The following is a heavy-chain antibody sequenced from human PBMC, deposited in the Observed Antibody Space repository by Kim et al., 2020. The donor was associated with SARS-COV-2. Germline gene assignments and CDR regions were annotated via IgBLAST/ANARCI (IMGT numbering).Heavy chain of an antibody. J-gene: IGHJ4*02. CDR3: AIGMGRVVVAATFDY. Sequence: ASVKVSCKASGYTFTSYYMHWVRQAPGQGLEWMGIINPSGGSTSYAQKFQGRVTMTRDTSTSTVYMELSSLRPEDTAVYYCAIGMGRVVVAATFDYWGQGALVTVSS. CDR2: INPSGGST. V-gene: IGHV1-46*01. CDR1: GYTFTSYY. D-gene: IGHD2-15*01.